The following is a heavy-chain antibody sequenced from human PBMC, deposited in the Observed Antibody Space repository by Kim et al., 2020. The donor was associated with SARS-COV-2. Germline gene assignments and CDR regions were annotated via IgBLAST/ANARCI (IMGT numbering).Heavy chain of an antibody. CDR3: AREKTAACLDY. J-gene: IGHJ4*02. Sequence: ASVKVSCKASGYTFTSSAIIWLRQAPGQGLEWMGWISAYTGNTNYAHKLQGRVTMTTDTSTSTAYMELRSLRSDDTAIYYCAREKTAACLDYWGPGTLVTVSS. CDR2: ISAYTGNT. D-gene: IGHD6-13*01. V-gene: IGHV1-18*01. CDR1: GYTFTSSA.